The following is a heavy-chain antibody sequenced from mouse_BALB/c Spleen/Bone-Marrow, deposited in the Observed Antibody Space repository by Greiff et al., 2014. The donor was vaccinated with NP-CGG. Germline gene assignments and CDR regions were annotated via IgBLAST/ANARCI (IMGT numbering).Heavy chain of an antibody. J-gene: IGHJ3*01. CDR2: INPYNGDT. D-gene: IGHD2-1*01. V-gene: IGHV1-37*01. Sequence: EVQGLESGPELVKPGASVKISCKASGYSFTDYFMNWVKQSHGKSLEWIGRINPYNGDTFYNQKFKGKATLTVDKSSSTAHMELLSLTSEDSAGYYCGSYGNAYWGQGTLVTVSA. CDR1: GYSFTDYF. CDR3: GSYGNAY.